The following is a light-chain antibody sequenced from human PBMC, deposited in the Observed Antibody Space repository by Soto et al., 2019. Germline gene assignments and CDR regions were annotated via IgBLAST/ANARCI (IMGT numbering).Light chain of an antibody. J-gene: IGKJ1*01. Sequence: EIVMTQSPATLSVSPGERATLSCRASQGVSTNLAWYQQKPGQAPRLLIYGASTRATCVPARFSGSGSGTEFTLTIISMQSDDFAVYYCQEYTNWPPWTFGQGTKVDVK. CDR1: QGVSTN. CDR3: QEYTNWPPWT. CDR2: GAS. V-gene: IGKV3-15*01.